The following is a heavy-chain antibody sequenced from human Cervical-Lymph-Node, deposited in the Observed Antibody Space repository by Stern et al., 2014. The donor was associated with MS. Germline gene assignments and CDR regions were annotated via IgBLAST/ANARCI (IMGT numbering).Heavy chain of an antibody. V-gene: IGHV3-9*01. CDR2: IYWSGVT. D-gene: IGHD2-15*01. J-gene: IGHJ4*02. CDR3: IKDILPGGLDY. Sequence: EVHLVESWGDLVQPGTSLRLSCGGSAITFKDHAMHWVRLAPGKGLEWVSGIYWSGVTGYADSVKGRFTVSRDNAKSSLYLQMNGLRAEDTAIYYCIKDILPGGLDYWGQGTLVTVSS. CDR1: AITFKDHA.